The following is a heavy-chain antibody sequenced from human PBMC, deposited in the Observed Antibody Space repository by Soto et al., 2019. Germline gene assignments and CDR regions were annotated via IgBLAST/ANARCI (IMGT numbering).Heavy chain of an antibody. Sequence: EVQLVESGGGLVQPGGSLRLSCAASGFTFSTYNMNWVRQAPGKGLEWLSYISSDSRTIYYADSVKGRFTISRDNAQNSLYLQMNSLRAEDTAVYYCTRTSLLDSWGQGTLVTVSS. V-gene: IGHV3-48*01. CDR3: TRTSLLDS. CDR1: GFTFSTYN. J-gene: IGHJ5*01. D-gene: IGHD2-2*01. CDR2: ISSDSRTI.